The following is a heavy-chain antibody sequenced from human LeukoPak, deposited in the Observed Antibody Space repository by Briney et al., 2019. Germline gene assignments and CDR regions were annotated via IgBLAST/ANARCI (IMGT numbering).Heavy chain of an antibody. CDR3: ARDGYGSGSRIDY. V-gene: IGHV4-4*07. J-gene: IGHJ4*02. Sequence: SEXXXXTXTXSGDSISSYYWSWIRQPAGKGLEWIGRIYTSGTTNYNPSLKSRITMSLDTSKKQFSLKLPSVTAADTAVYYCARDGYGSGSRIDYWGQGTLVTVSS. CDR2: IYTSGTT. D-gene: IGHD3-10*01. CDR1: GDSISSYY.